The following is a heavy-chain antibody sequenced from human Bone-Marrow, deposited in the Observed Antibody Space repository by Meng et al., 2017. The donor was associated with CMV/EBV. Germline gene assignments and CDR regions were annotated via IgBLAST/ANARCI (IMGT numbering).Heavy chain of an antibody. CDR1: GFTFSSYS. V-gene: IGHV3-23*01. Sequence: GGSLRLSCAASGFTFSSYSMNWVRQAPGKGLEWVSAISGSGGSTYYADSVKGRFTISRDNSKNTLYLQMNSLRAEDTAVYYCAKVEDCSSTSCYHFDYWGQGTLVTVSS. D-gene: IGHD2-2*01. CDR3: AKVEDCSSTSCYHFDY. CDR2: ISGSGGST. J-gene: IGHJ4*02.